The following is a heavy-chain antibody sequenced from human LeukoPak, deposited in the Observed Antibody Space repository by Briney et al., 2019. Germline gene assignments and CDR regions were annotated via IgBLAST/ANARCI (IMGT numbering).Heavy chain of an antibody. Sequence: SETLSLTCAVYGGSFSGYYWSWIRQPPGKGLEWIGEINHSGSTNYNPSLKSRVTTSVDTSKNQFSLKLSSVTAADTAVYYCARRRRIAAAENWGQGTLVTVSS. V-gene: IGHV4-34*01. J-gene: IGHJ4*02. CDR3: ARRRRIAAAEN. CDR1: GGSFSGYY. CDR2: INHSGST. D-gene: IGHD6-13*01.